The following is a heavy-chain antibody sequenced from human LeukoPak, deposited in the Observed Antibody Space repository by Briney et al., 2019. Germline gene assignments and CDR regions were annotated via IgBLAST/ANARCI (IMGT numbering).Heavy chain of an antibody. D-gene: IGHD3-10*01. V-gene: IGHV3-7*04. J-gene: IGHJ4*02. CDR3: SGGSRFVDY. CDR2: IKEDGSEK. Sequence: GGSLRLSCAASGFTSSSYWVTWVRQAPGKGLEWVANIKEDGSEKYYVDSVKGRFTISRDNAKNSLYLQMNSLRAEDTAVYYCSGGSRFVDYWGQGTLVTVSS. CDR1: GFTSSSYW.